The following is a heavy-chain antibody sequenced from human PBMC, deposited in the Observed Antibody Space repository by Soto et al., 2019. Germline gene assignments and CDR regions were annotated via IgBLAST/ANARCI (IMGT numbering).Heavy chain of an antibody. Sequence: QITLNESGPTQVKPRQTLTLTCTFSGFSLTTSGVGVGWIRHPPGKAPEWLALIYWDDDKRYSPSLKSRLTITKDTSKNQVVLTMADLDPADTATYYCAHRVLRTVFGLVTTTAIYFDFWGQGTPVAVSS. CDR1: GFSLTTSGVG. D-gene: IGHD3-3*01. CDR2: IYWDDDK. CDR3: AHRVLRTVFGLVTTTAIYFDF. V-gene: IGHV2-5*02. J-gene: IGHJ4*02.